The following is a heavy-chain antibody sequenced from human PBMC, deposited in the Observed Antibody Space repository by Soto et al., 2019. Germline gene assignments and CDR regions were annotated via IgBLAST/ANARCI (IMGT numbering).Heavy chain of an antibody. J-gene: IGHJ6*02. CDR3: AKSDFDWPPYGMDV. CDR2: ISGNDGTK. D-gene: IGHD3-9*01. CDR1: GFTFSSYA. V-gene: IGHV3-23*01. Sequence: HPGGSLRLSCAASGFTFSSYAMSWVRQAPGKGLEWVSDISGNDGTKHYADSVRGRFTISRDNSKKTLYLQMNSLRAEDTAVYYCAKSDFDWPPYGMDVWGQGTTVTVSS.